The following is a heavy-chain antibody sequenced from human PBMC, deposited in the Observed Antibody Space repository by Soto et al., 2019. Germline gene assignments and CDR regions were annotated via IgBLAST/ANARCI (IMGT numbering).Heavy chain of an antibody. CDR3: AKDYCTGSRCYSDY. J-gene: IGHJ4*02. CDR2: ISWNSGSI. V-gene: IGHV3-9*01. D-gene: IGHD2-8*02. CDR1: GFTFDDYA. Sequence: EVQLVESGGGLVQPGRSLRLSCAASGFTFDDYAMHWVRQAPGKGLEWVSGISWNSGSIGYADSVKGRFTISRDNAKNSLHLQMNSLRAEDTALYYCAKDYCTGSRCYSDYWGQGTLVTVSS.